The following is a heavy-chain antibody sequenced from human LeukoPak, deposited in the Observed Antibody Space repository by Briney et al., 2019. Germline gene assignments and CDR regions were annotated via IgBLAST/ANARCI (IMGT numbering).Heavy chain of an antibody. V-gene: IGHV4-30-4*08. D-gene: IGHD1-26*01. CDR1: GGSIRSDDYY. J-gene: IGHJ4*02. CDR3: VRTRRLVIDY. Sequence: PSQTLSLTCTVSGGSIRSDDYYWNWIRQPPGKGLEWIGYIYYSGSTYYNPSLKSRITMSVDTSKDQFSLKLSSVTAADTAVYYCVRTRRLVIDYWGQGTLVTVSS. CDR2: IYYSGST.